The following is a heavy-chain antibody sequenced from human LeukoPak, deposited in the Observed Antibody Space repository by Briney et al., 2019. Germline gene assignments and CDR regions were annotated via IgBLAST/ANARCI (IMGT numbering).Heavy chain of an antibody. Sequence: GGSLRLSCAASGFTFSSYSMNWVRQAPGKGLDWVSSISSSSSYIYYADSVKGRFTISRDNAKNSLYLQMNSLRAEDTAVYYCARARSTGVSGYFDYWGQGTLVTVSS. CDR2: ISSSSSYI. V-gene: IGHV3-21*01. J-gene: IGHJ4*02. D-gene: IGHD1-1*01. CDR3: ARARSTGVSGYFDY. CDR1: GFTFSSYS.